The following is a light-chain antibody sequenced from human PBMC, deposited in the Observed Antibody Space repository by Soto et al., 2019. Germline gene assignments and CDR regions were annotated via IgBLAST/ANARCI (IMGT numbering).Light chain of an antibody. CDR1: QSITSN. CDR3: QQRSNWSPT. V-gene: IGKV3-15*01. J-gene: IGKJ5*01. CDR2: GAS. Sequence: EIVMTQSPATLSVSPVERATLSCRASQSITSNLAWYQQKPGQAPRLLLYGASTRATGIPARFSGSGSGTEFTLTISSLQSEDFAVYYCQQRSNWSPTFGQGTRLEIK.